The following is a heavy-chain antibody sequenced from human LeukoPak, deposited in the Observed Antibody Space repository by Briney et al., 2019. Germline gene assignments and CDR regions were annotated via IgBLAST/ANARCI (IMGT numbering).Heavy chain of an antibody. CDR1: GYTFTSYD. D-gene: IGHD3-22*01. J-gene: IGHJ4*02. V-gene: IGHV1-8*01. CDR3: ARGLGDYYDTSDFYYAVPAH. CDR2: MNPNSGNT. Sequence: ASVKVSCKASGYTFTSYDINWVRQATGQGLEWMGWMNPNSGNTGYVQKFQGRVAMTRDTSISTAYMELSSLRSEDTAVYYCARGLGDYYDTSDFYYAVPAHWGQGTLVTVSS.